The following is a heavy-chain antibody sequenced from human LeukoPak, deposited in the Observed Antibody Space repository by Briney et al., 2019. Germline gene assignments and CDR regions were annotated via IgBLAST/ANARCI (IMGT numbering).Heavy chain of an antibody. Sequence: SQTLSPTCTVSGNSISSGDNYWSWIRQPAGKGLEWIGRIYTSGSTNYNPSLKSRVTISGDTSKNQFSLKLSSVTAADTAVYYCARGDYDFWSGFRVVHNWFDPWGQGTLVTVSS. D-gene: IGHD3-3*01. CDR2: IYTSGST. J-gene: IGHJ5*02. V-gene: IGHV4-61*02. CDR1: GNSISSGDNY. CDR3: ARGDYDFWSGFRVVHNWFDP.